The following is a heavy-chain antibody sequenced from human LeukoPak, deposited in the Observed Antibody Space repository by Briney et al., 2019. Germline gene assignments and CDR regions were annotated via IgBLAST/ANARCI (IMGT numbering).Heavy chain of an antibody. J-gene: IGHJ4*02. CDR1: GFTFSSYG. Sequence: GRSLRLSCAASGFTFSSYGMHWVRQAPGKGLEWVAVISYDGSNKYYADSVKGRFTISRDNSKNTLCLQMNSLRAEDTAVYYCAKSPRQNTGYFDYWGQGTLVTVSS. V-gene: IGHV3-30*18. CDR3: AKSPRQNTGYFDY. D-gene: IGHD2/OR15-2a*01. CDR2: ISYDGSNK.